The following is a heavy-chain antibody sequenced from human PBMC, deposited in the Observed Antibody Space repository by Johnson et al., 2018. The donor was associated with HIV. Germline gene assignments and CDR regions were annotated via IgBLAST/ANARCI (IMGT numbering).Heavy chain of an antibody. CDR2: IYSGGST. CDR1: GFTVSSNY. J-gene: IGHJ3*02. D-gene: IGHD3-10*01. Sequence: VESGGGLVQPGGSLRLSCAASGFTVSSNYMSWVRQAPGKGLEWVSVIYSGGSTYYADSVKGRFTISRDNSKNTLYLQMNSLRAEDTAVYYCAKDYEWFGEFVDAFDIWGQGTMVTVSS. CDR3: AKDYEWFGEFVDAFDI. V-gene: IGHV3-66*01.